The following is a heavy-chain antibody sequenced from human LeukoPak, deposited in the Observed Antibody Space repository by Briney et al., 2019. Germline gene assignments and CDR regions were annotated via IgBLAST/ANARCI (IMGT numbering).Heavy chain of an antibody. V-gene: IGHV1-18*01. J-gene: IGHJ4*02. D-gene: IGHD2-2*01. CDR2: ISAYNGNT. CDR1: GYTFISYG. Sequence: ASVKVSCKASGYTFISYGINWVRQAPGQGLEWMGWISAYNGNTNYAQKLQGRVTMTTDTSTSTAYMELRSLRSDDTAVYYCARDIPIVVVPAAMREGIDYWGQGTLVTVSS. CDR3: ARDIPIVVVPAAMREGIDY.